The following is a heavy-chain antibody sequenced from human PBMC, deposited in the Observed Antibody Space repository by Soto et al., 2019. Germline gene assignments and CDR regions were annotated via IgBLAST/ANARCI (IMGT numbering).Heavy chain of an antibody. CDR3: AREVVPATVDFYYYYIDF. CDR1: GGFISSGDYY. Sequence: QVQLQESGPGLVKPSQTLSLTCTVSGGFISSGDYYWNWIRQLPGKGLEWIGYIEHSGSSFYNPSLKGRVALALDTSKNQFSLKLNSVTAADTAVYYCAREVVPATVDFYYYYIDFWGKWTTVTVSS. J-gene: IGHJ6*03. V-gene: IGHV4-31*03. D-gene: IGHD2-2*01. CDR2: IEHSGSS.